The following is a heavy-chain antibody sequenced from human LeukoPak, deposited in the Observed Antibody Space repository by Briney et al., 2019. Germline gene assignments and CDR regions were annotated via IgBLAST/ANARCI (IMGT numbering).Heavy chain of an antibody. Sequence: GGSLRLSCAASGFTLSSYWMSWVRQAPGKGLEWVANIKYDGSEKDYVDSVKGRFTISRDNAKNPLYLQMNSLRAEDTAVYYCARDIAPAGLFFDYWGQGTLVTVSS. D-gene: IGHD6-13*01. CDR1: GFTLSSYW. CDR2: IKYDGSEK. V-gene: IGHV3-7*01. J-gene: IGHJ4*02. CDR3: ARDIAPAGLFFDY.